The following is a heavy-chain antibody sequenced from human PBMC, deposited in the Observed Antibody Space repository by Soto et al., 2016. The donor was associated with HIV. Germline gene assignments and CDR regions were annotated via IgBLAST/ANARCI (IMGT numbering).Heavy chain of an antibody. CDR1: GYTFTSYD. Sequence: QVQLVQSGAEVKKPGASVKVSCKASGYTFTSYDINWVRQATGQGLEWMGWMNPDSGNTGYAQKFQGRVTMTRDTSISTAYMELSRLRSDDTAVYYCARVRSSGWYYFDYWGQGTLVTVSS. D-gene: IGHD6-19*01. CDR2: MNPDSGNT. V-gene: IGHV1-8*02. CDR3: ARVRSSGWYYFDY. J-gene: IGHJ4*02.